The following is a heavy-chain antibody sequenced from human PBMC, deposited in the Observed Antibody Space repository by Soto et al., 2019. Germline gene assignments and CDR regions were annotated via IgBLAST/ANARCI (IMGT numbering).Heavy chain of an antibody. Sequence: ASVKVSCKASGYTFTSYGISWVRQAPGQGLEWMGWIIAYNGNTNYAQKFQGRVTMTRNTSISTAYMELSSLRSEDTAVYYCARDVYYDILTGLNPTGGSYYGMDVWGQGTTVTVSS. J-gene: IGHJ6*02. CDR1: GYTFTSYG. CDR2: IIAYNGNT. V-gene: IGHV1-18*01. CDR3: ARDVYYDILTGLNPTGGSYYGMDV. D-gene: IGHD3-9*01.